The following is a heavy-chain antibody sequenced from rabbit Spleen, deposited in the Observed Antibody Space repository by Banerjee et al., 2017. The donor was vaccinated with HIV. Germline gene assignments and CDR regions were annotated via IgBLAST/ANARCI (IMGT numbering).Heavy chain of an antibody. CDR3: ARDTGTSFSTYGMDL. D-gene: IGHD7-1*01. CDR1: GFDFSSNA. CDR2: ILGSSGTT. Sequence: QSLEESGGGLVKPEGSLTLTCKASGFDFSSNAMCWVRQAPGKGLEWIGCILGSSGTTWYASWANGRFTISKTSSTTVTLQMTSLTVADTATYFCARDTGTSFSTYGMDLWGPGTLVTVS. J-gene: IGHJ6*01. V-gene: IGHV1S40*01.